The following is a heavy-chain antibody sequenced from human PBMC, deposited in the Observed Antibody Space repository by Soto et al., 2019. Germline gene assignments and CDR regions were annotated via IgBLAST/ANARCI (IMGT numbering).Heavy chain of an antibody. V-gene: IGHV4-39*01. CDR1: GGSISSSSYY. Sequence: ETLSLTCTVSGGSISSSSYYWGWIRQPPGKGLEWIGSIYYSGSTYYNPSLKSRVTISVDTSKNQFSLKLSSVTAADTAVYYCASPLGEDYWGQGTLVTVSS. CDR3: ASPLGEDY. J-gene: IGHJ4*02. CDR2: IYYSGST.